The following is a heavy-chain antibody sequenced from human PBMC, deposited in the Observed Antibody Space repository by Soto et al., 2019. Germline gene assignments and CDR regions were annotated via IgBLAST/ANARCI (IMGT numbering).Heavy chain of an antibody. CDR1: GFTFSSYG. CDR2: ICYDGSNK. V-gene: IGHV3-33*01. Sequence: GGSLRLSCAASGFTFSSYGMHWVRQAPGKGLEWVAVICYDGSNKYYADSVQGRFTICRDNSKNTLYLQMNSLRAEDTAVYYGARWGNSEGPSATVYYYGMAVWGQGRTVNVSS. CDR3: ARWGNSEGPSATVYYYGMAV. D-gene: IGHD1-26*01. J-gene: IGHJ6*02.